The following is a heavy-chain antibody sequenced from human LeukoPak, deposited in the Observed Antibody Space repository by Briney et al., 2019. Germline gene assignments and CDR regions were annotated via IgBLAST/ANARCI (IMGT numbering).Heavy chain of an antibody. D-gene: IGHD6-19*01. CDR3: ARDPIAVAGNY. V-gene: IGHV1-69*05. J-gene: IGHJ4*02. CDR1: GGTFSSYA. CDR2: IIPIFGTA. Sequence: SVKVSCKASGGTFSSYAISWVRQAPGQGLEWMGGIIPIFGTANYAQKFQGRVTMTTDTSTSTAYMELRSLRSDDTAVYYCARDPIAVAGNYWGQGTLVTVSS.